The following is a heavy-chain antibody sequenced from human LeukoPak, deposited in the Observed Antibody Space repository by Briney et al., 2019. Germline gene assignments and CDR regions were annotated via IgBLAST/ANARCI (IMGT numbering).Heavy chain of an antibody. V-gene: IGHV5-51*01. CDR3: ARNQMVGATRSPFDY. CDR2: IYPGDSDT. J-gene: IGHJ4*02. CDR1: GSTFSSYW. Sequence: GASLQISCKGSGSTFSSYWIGWVRQLPGKGLEWMGIIYPGDSDTRYSPSFQGQVTISADKSISTAYLQWSSLKASDTAMYSCARNQMVGATRSPFDYWGQGTLVTVSS. D-gene: IGHD1-26*01.